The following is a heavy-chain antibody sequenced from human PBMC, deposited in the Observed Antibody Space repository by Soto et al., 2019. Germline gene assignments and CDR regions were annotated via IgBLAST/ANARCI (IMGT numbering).Heavy chain of an antibody. CDR3: ARDLRDSSGWYFDYYYGMDV. CDR2: ISYVGKNK. D-gene: IGHD6-19*01. V-gene: IGHV3-30*04. Sequence: GGSLRLSCAASGFTFSSYAMHWVRQAPGKGLEGVAVISYVGKNKDYADSVKGRFTISRDNSKNTLYLQMNSLRAEDTAVYYCARDLRDSSGWYFDYYYGMDVWGQGTTVTVSS. J-gene: IGHJ6*02. CDR1: GFTFSSYA.